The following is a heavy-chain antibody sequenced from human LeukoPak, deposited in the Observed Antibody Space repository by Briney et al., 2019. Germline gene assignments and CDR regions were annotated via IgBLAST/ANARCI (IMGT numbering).Heavy chain of an antibody. J-gene: IGHJ3*02. CDR2: INHSGST. D-gene: IGHD3-3*01. CDR1: GGSFSGYY. V-gene: IGHV4-34*01. CDR3: ARLTSPQSDAFDI. Sequence: SETLSLTCAVYGGSFSGYYWSWIRQPPGKGLEWIGEINHSGSTNYNPSLKSRVTISVDTSKNQFSLKLSSVTAADTAVYYCARLTSPQSDAFDIWGQGTMVTVSS.